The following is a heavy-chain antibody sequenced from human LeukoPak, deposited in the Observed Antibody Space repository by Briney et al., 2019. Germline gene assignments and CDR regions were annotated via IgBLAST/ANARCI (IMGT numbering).Heavy chain of an antibody. D-gene: IGHD3-16*01. Sequence: NASETLSLTCTVSGGSISSYYWSWIRQPAGKGLEWIGRIYTSGSTNYNPSLKSRVTMSVDTSKNQFSLKLSSVTAADTAVYYCARFTPQGYGWGGYNRFDPWGQGTLVTVSS. CDR2: IYTSGST. V-gene: IGHV4-4*07. CDR1: GGSISSYY. CDR3: ARFTPQGYGWGGYNRFDP. J-gene: IGHJ5*02.